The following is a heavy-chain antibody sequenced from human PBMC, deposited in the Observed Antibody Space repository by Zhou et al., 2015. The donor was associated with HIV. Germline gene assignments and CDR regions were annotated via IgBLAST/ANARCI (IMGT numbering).Heavy chain of an antibody. Sequence: QVQLLQSGAEVKKPDSSVRVSCKGSGDTFSSYSISWVRQAPGQGLEWMGWIYNGNTNYAQKFQGRVTMTTDTSTSTGYMELRSLRSEDTAIYYCARERGGATRPDWRYFDLWGRGTLVTVSS. V-gene: IGHV1-18*01. J-gene: IGHJ2*01. CDR2: IYNGNT. CDR1: GDTFSSYS. CDR3: ARERGGATRPDWRYFDL. D-gene: IGHD1-26*01.